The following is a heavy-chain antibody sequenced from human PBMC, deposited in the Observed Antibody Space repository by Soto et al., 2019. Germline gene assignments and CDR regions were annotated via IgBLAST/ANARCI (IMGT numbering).Heavy chain of an antibody. CDR3: ARGGPYYYGSGSFFAFDI. Sequence: GGSLRLSCAASGFTFSSYGMHWVRQAPGKGLEWVAFITCNSSYIYYADSVKGRFTISRDNAKNSLYLQMNSLRAEDTAVYYCARGGPYYYGSGSFFAFDIWGQGTMVTVSS. V-gene: IGHV3-21*01. D-gene: IGHD3-10*01. CDR2: ITCNSSYI. CDR1: GFTFSSYG. J-gene: IGHJ3*02.